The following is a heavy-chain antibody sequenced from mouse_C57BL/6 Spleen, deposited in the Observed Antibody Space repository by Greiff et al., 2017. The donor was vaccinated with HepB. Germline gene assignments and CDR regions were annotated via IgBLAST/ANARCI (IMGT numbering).Heavy chain of an antibody. J-gene: IGHJ1*03. V-gene: IGHV5-16*01. CDR2: INYDGSST. D-gene: IGHD1-1*01. CDR3: ARDNPYYVRKYFDV. Sequence: VESEGGLVQPGSSMKLSCTASGFTFSDYYMAWVRQVPEKGLEWVANINYDGSSTYYLDSLKSRFIISRDNAKNILYLQMSSLKSEDTATYYCARDNPYYVRKYFDVWGTGTTVTVSS. CDR1: GFTFSDYY.